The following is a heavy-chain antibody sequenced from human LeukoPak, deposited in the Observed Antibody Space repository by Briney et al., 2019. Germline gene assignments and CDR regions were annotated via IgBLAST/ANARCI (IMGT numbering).Heavy chain of an antibody. CDR2: MNPNSGNT. CDR3: ARDYDSSGYYYVPSSY. J-gene: IGHJ4*02. V-gene: IGHV1-8*01. CDR1: GYTFTSYD. D-gene: IGHD3-22*01. Sequence: ASVKVSCKASGYTFTSYDINWVRQATGQGLEWMGCMNPNSGNTGYAQKFQGRVTMTRNTSISTAYMELSSLRSEDTAVYYCARDYDSSGYYYVPSSYWGQGTLVTVSS.